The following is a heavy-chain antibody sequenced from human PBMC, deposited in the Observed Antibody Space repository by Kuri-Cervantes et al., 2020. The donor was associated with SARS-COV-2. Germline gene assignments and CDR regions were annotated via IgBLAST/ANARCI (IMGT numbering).Heavy chain of an antibody. CDR2: ISGSGGST. Sequence: GGSLRLSCAASGFTFSSYAMSWVRQAPGKGLEWVSAISGSGGSTYYADSVKGRFTISRDNSKNTLFLQMSSLRAEDMAVYYCAKDPRSSGWYDYWGQGTLVTVSS. J-gene: IGHJ4*02. D-gene: IGHD6-19*01. V-gene: IGHV3-23*01. CDR1: GFTFSSYA. CDR3: AKDPRSSGWYDY.